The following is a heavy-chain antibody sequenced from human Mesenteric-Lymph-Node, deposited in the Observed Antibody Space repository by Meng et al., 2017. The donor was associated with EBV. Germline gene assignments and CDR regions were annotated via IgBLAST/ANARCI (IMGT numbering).Heavy chain of an antibody. J-gene: IGHJ4*02. D-gene: IGHD3-3*01. CDR2: VYWDDDK. CDR3: AGWSARLEY. V-gene: IGHV2-5*02. Sequence: QIPLKESGPSLVKPTQPLTLTCPFSGFSLSTRGVLVGWIRQPPGQALEWLALVYWDDDKRYSPSLKSRLSITKNTSKNQVVLTMADMDPVDTGTYYCAGWSARLEYWGPGTLVTVSS. CDR1: GFSLSTRGVL.